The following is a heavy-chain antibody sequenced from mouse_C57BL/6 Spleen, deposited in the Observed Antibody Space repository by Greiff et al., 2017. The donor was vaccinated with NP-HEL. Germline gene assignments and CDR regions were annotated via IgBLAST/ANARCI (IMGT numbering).Heavy chain of an antibody. V-gene: IGHV5-17*01. J-gene: IGHJ1*03. Sequence: EVMLVESGGGLVKPGGSLKLSCAASGFTFSDYGMHWVRQAPEKGLEWVAYISSGSSTIYYADTVKGRFTISRDNAKNTLFLQMTSLRSEDTAMYYCARVGGYFDVWGTGTTVTVSS. CDR2: ISSGSSTI. CDR3: ARVGGYFDV. CDR1: GFTFSDYG.